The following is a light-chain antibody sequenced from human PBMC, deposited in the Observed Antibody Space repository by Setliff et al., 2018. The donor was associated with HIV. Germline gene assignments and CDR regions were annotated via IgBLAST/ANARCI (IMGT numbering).Light chain of an antibody. V-gene: IGLV2-14*01. CDR3: SSYTSSSTYV. CDR2: DVS. Sequence: QSALAQPASVSGSPGQSITISCTGTSSDVAGYDYVSWYQQHPGKAPKFMIYDVSKRPSGVSNRFSGSKSGNTASLTISGPQAEDEADYYCSSYTSSSTYVFGTGTKVTVL. J-gene: IGLJ1*01. CDR1: SSDVAGYDY.